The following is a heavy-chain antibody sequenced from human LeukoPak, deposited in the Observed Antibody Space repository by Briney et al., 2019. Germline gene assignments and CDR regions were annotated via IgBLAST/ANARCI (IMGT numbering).Heavy chain of an antibody. CDR3: ARQRWDYYDSSGYYPLDY. V-gene: IGHV4-39*01. CDR1: GGPISSSNYY. J-gene: IGHJ4*02. D-gene: IGHD3-22*01. Sequence: SETPYLTCTVSGGPISSSNYYWGWIRQPPGKGLEWIGSIYYSGSTYYNPSLKSRVTISVDTSKNQFSLKLSSVTAADTAVYYCARQRWDYYDSSGYYPLDYWGQGALVTVSS. CDR2: IYYSGST.